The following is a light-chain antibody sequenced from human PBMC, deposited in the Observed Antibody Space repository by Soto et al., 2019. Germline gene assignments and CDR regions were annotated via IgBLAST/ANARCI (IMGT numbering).Light chain of an antibody. J-gene: IGKJ3*01. CDR2: KVS. CDR3: LQGTHLPAT. V-gene: IGKV2-30*01. Sequence: DVVLSQSPVSLPVTLGQPASISCRSSQGLVYSDGNTFLSWFHQRPGQAPRRLIYKVSNRDSGVPDRFSGSGSGTDFTLRISRVEADDVGTYYCLQGTHLPATFGPGTKWIS. CDR1: QGLVYSDGNTF.